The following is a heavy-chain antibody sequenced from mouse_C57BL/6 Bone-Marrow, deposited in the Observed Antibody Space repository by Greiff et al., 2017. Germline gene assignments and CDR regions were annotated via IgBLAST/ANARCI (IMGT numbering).Heavy chain of an antibody. CDR1: GYTFTSYW. CDR2: IDPSDSYT. CDR3: ARPGTSGY. Sequence: VQLQQPGAELVMPGASVKLSCKASGYTFTSYWMHWVKQRPGQGLEWIGEIDPSDSYTNCNQKFKGKSTLTVDKSSSTAYMQLSSLTSEDSAVYYCARPGTSGYWGQGTTLTVSS. V-gene: IGHV1-69*01. D-gene: IGHD4-1*01. J-gene: IGHJ2*01.